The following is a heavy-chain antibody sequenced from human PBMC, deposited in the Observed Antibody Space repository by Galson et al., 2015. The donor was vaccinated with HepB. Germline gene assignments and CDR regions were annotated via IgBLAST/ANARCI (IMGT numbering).Heavy chain of an antibody. CDR1: GFTFSSYA. J-gene: IGHJ2*01. Sequence: SLRLSCAASGFTFSSYAMHWVRQAPGKGLEWVAVISYDGSNKYYADSGKGRFTISRDNSKNTLYLQMNSLRAEDTAVYYCARANYYDSSGSIYWYFDLWGRGTLVTVSS. D-gene: IGHD3-22*01. CDR2: ISYDGSNK. V-gene: IGHV3-30-3*01. CDR3: ARANYYDSSGSIYWYFDL.